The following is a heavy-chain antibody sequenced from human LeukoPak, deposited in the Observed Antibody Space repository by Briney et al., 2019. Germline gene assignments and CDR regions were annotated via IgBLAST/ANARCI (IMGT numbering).Heavy chain of an antibody. CDR3: ARLSRFLESSNWFDP. CDR1: GGSISSYY. Sequence: SETLSLTCTVSGGSISSYYGSWIRQPPGKGLEWIGYIYYSGSTNYNPSLKSRVTISVDTSKNQFSLKLSSVTAADTAVYYCARLSRFLESSNWFDPWGQGTLVTVSS. V-gene: IGHV4-59*08. CDR2: IYYSGST. J-gene: IGHJ5*02. D-gene: IGHD3-3*01.